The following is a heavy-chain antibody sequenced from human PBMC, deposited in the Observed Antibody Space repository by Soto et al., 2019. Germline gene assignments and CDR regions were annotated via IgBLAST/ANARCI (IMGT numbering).Heavy chain of an antibody. CDR2: IYYSGST. D-gene: IGHD1-1*01. CDR3: ARGWKFSPNWFDP. Sequence: SETLSLTCTVSGGSINSYYWSWIRQPPGKGLEWIGYIYYSGSTNYNPSLKSRVTISVDTSKNQFSLKLRSVTAADTAVYYCARGWKFSPNWFDPWGQGTLVTVS. J-gene: IGHJ5*02. V-gene: IGHV4-59*01. CDR1: GGSINSYY.